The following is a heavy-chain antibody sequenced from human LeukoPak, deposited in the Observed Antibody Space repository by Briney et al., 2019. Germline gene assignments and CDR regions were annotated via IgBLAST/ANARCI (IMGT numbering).Heavy chain of an antibody. J-gene: IGHJ6*02. CDR1: GFTFSSYG. D-gene: IGHD2-15*01. V-gene: IGHV3-30*18. CDR2: ISYDGSNK. CDR3: AKDEGGADYYYYGMDV. Sequence: PGRSLRLSCAASGFTFSSYGMHWVRQAPGKGLEWVAVISYDGSNKYYADSVKGRFTISRDNSKNTLYLQMNSLRAEDTAVYYCAKDEGGADYYYYGMDVWGQGTTVTVS.